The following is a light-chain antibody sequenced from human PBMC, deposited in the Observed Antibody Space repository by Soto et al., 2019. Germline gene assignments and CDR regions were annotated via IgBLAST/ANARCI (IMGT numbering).Light chain of an antibody. CDR3: GTRYSTLRAVV. J-gene: IGLJ2*01. CDR1: SSDIGSNY. CDR2: DNT. Sequence: QSVLTQPPSVSAAPGQRVTISCSGSSSDIGSNYVSWYQHLPGTAPKLLIYDNTKRTSGIPDRFSGSKAGTSATLVITGLQTGDEADYYCGTRYSTLRAVVFGGGTKLTVL. V-gene: IGLV1-51*01.